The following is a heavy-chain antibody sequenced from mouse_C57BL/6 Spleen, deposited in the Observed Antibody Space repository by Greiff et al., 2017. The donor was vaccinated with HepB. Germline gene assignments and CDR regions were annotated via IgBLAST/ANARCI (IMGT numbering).Heavy chain of an antibody. CDR3: ARYGSSYQFAY. D-gene: IGHD1-1*01. CDR2: ISSGSSTI. V-gene: IGHV5-17*01. Sequence: EVNVVESGGGLVKPGGSLKLSCAASGFTFSDYGMHWVRQAPEKGLEWVAYISSGSSTIYYADTVKGRFTISRDNAKNTLFLQMTSLRSEDTAMYYCARYGSSYQFAYWGQGTLVTVSA. CDR1: GFTFSDYG. J-gene: IGHJ3*01.